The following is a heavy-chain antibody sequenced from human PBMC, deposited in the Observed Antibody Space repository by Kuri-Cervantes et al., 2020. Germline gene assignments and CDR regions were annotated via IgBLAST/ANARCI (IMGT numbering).Heavy chain of an antibody. CDR2: IYYSGST. D-gene: IGHD5-18*01. Sequence: ESLKISCTVSGGSISSSRYYWGWIRQPPGKGLEWIGSIYYSGSTYYNPSLKSRVTISVDTSKNQFSLKLSSVTAADTAVYYCARHGRIQLWLPEFDYWGQGTLVTVSS. V-gene: IGHV4-39*01. CDR1: GGSISSSRYY. J-gene: IGHJ4*02. CDR3: ARHGRIQLWLPEFDY.